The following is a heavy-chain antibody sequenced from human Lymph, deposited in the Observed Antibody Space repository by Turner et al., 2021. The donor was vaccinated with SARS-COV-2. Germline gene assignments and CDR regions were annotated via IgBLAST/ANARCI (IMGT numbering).Heavy chain of an antibody. CDR3: ARDIPTTADYFDY. V-gene: IGHV3-21*01. Sequence: EVQLVESGGGLVKPGGSLRLLCAASGFTFSTYSMNWVRQAPGKGLEWISSISSSSSYIYYADSVKGRFTISRDDAKNSLYLQMNSLRAEDTAVYFCARDIPTTADYFDYWGQGTLVTVSS. CDR2: ISSSSSYI. J-gene: IGHJ4*02. D-gene: IGHD4-17*01. CDR1: GFTFSTYS.